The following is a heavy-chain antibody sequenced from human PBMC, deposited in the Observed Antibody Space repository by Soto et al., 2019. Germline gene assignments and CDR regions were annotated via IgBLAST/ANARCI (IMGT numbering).Heavy chain of an antibody. J-gene: IGHJ4*02. CDR1: GFTYESYA. V-gene: IGHV3-23*01. CDR3: AISAGGFGGLFVVPSDY. Sequence: ESGGGLVQPGGSLRLSCAASGFTYESYAMSWVRQAPGKGLEWVSGINSGGTVAHYADSVKGRFAISRDNSKNTLSLEMNSLRAADTGLYYCAISAGGFGGLFVVPSDYWGQGTLVTVSS. D-gene: IGHD3-16*02. CDR2: INSGGTVA.